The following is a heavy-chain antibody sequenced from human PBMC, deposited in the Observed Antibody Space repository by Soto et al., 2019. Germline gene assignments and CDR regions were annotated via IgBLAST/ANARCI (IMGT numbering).Heavy chain of an antibody. CDR2: TYLRSKWYN. CDR3: ARAAVAFDDFDL. CDR1: GDSVSSNSAT. Sequence: QLQQSGPVLVKPSQTLSLTCGISGDSVSSNSATWNWIRQSPSRGLEWLGRTYLRSKWYNEYAVSVKSRIAISPDTSKNHFSLQLSSVTPEDTAVYFCARAAVAFDDFDLWGQGKVVTVSS. D-gene: IGHD2-15*01. V-gene: IGHV6-1*01. J-gene: IGHJ3*01.